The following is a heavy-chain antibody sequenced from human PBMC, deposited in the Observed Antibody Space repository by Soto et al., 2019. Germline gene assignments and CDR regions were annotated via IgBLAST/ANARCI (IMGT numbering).Heavy chain of an antibody. J-gene: IGHJ4*02. CDR2: IKQDGSEK. V-gene: IGHV3-7*01. CDR3: ARRRGDSRYCSSTSCSSGGFDY. CDR1: GFTFSSYW. Sequence: GSLRLSCAASGFTFSSYWMSWVRQAPGKGLEWVANIKQDGSEKYYVDSVKGRFTISRDNAKNSLYLQMNSLRAEDTAVYYCARRRGDSRYCSSTSCSSGGFDYWGQGTLVTVSS. D-gene: IGHD2-2*01.